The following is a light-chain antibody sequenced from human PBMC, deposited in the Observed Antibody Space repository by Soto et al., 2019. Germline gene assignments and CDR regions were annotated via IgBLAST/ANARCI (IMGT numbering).Light chain of an antibody. CDR2: DAS. V-gene: IGLV2-14*01. CDR3: SSYTSSKV. Sequence: QSVLTQPASVSGSPGQSITISCTGTSSDVGGYNYVSWYQQHPGKAPKLMIYDASNRPSGVSNRFSGSKSGNTASLTISGLQAEDEADYYCSSYTSSKVFGTGTKVTVL. CDR1: SSDVGGYNY. J-gene: IGLJ1*01.